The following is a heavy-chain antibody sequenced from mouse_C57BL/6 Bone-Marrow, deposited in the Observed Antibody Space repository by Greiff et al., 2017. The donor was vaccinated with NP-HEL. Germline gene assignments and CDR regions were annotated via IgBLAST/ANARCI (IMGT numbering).Heavy chain of an antibody. CDR2: ISDGGSYT. CDR1: GFTFSSYA. Sequence: EVQLVESGGGLVKPGGSLKLSCAASGFTFSSYAMSWVRQTPEKRLEWVATISDGGSYTYYPDNVKGRFTISRDNAKNNLYLQMSHLKSEDTAMYYCASENYYGSSYDWYFDVWGTGTTVTVSS. V-gene: IGHV5-4*01. J-gene: IGHJ1*03. D-gene: IGHD1-1*01. CDR3: ASENYYGSSYDWYFDV.